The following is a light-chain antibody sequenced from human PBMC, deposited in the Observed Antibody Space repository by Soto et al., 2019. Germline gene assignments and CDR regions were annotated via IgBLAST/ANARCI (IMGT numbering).Light chain of an antibody. J-gene: IGLJ2*01. CDR2: GNT. CDR1: SSNIGAGYD. Sequence: QSVLTQPPSVSGAPGQRVTISCTGSSSNIGAGYDVHWYQQLPGRAPKLLIYGNTNRPSGVPDRFSGSKSGTSASLAITGLRAEDEADYYCLSFDSSLSVVFGGGTKLT. CDR3: LSFDSSLSVV. V-gene: IGLV1-40*01.